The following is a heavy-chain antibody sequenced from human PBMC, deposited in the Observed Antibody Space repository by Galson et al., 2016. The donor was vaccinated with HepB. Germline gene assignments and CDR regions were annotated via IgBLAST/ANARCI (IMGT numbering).Heavy chain of an antibody. J-gene: IGHJ6*02. CDR3: AKGSYYGSAYLYGLDV. Sequence: SLRLSCAASGFRLSTYAMTWVRQAPGKGLEWVSGITGTTFATYYADSVRGRFTISRDNSNHMLYLHMNSLRAEDTAVYYCAKGSYYGSAYLYGLDVWGQGTTVTVSS. D-gene: IGHD3-10*01. V-gene: IGHV3-23*01. CDR2: ITGTTFAT. CDR1: GFRLSTYA.